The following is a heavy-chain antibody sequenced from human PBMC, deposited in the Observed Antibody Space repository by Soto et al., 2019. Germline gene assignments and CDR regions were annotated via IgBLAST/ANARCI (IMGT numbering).Heavy chain of an antibody. CDR2: VHHSWGS. V-gene: IGHV4-59*08. Sequence: QVQLQESGPGLVKPSETLSLSCTVSGGSISSYYWSWFRQSPGKRMEWIGYVHHSWGSSYNPSLRXXVXXSLATSTSQFSLTVTSVTATDTAVYSCARQGFGPLHGLVDVWGQGTTVTVSS. CDR3: ARQGFGPLHGLVDV. J-gene: IGHJ6*02. D-gene: IGHD3-10*01. CDR1: GGSISSYY.